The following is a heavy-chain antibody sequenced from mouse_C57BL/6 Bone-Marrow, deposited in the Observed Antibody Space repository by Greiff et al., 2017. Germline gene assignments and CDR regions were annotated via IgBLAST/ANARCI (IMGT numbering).Heavy chain of an antibody. Sequence: EVQRVESGGGLVQPGGSLKLSCAASGFTFSDYYMYWVRQTPEKRLEWVAYISNGGGSTYYPDTVKGRFTISRDNAKNTLYLQMSRLKSEDTAMYYCARDGNYGNYYAMDYWGQGTSVTVSS. CDR3: ARDGNYGNYYAMDY. D-gene: IGHD2-1*01. J-gene: IGHJ4*01. CDR1: GFTFSDYY. CDR2: ISNGGGST. V-gene: IGHV5-12*01.